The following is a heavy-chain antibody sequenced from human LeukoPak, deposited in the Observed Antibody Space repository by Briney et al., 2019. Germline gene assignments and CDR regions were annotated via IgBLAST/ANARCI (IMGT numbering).Heavy chain of an antibody. V-gene: IGHV3-7*01. Sequence: GGSLKLSCAASGFSFSTYWMSWVRQAPGKGLEWVAAINQDGSDKYYVDSVKGRFTISRDNTKNSLYLQMNSLRAEDTAVYYCATRGGDSEVDYWGQGTLVTVSS. D-gene: IGHD4-17*01. CDR3: ATRGGDSEVDY. J-gene: IGHJ4*02. CDR1: GFSFSTYW. CDR2: INQDGSDK.